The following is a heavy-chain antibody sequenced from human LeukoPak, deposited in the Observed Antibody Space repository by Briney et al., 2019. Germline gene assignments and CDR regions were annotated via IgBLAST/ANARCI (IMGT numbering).Heavy chain of an antibody. Sequence: SETLSLTCTVSGGSISSYYWSWIRQPPGKGLEWIGYVYYSGSTNYNPSLKSRVTISVDTSKNQFSLKLSSVTAADTAVYYCARDTDTGNYYGSGSYYSPPGYWGQGTLVTVSS. V-gene: IGHV4-59*01. J-gene: IGHJ4*02. CDR1: GGSISSYY. CDR3: ARDTDTGNYYGSGSYYSPPGY. CDR2: VYYSGST. D-gene: IGHD3-10*01.